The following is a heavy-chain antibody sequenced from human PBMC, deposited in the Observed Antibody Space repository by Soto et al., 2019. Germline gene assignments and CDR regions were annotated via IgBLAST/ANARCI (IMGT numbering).Heavy chain of an antibody. CDR3: ARGNVMDV. V-gene: IGHV1-69*12. Sequence: QVQLVQSGAEVKKPGSSVKVSCKASGVTFSSFTFTWVRQAPGQGLEWMGGIIPIIGTTNYAQKFQGRITITADVSTSTTYMELSSLRSADTAVYYCARGNVMDVWGQGNTVTVSS. CDR2: IIPIIGTT. CDR1: GVTFSSFT. J-gene: IGHJ6*02.